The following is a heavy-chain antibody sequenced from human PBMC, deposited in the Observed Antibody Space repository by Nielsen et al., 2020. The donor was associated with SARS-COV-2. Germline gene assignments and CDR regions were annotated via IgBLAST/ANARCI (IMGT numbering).Heavy chain of an antibody. J-gene: IGHJ4*02. D-gene: IGHD6-13*01. CDR2: ISYDARNV. CDR1: GFNFSTFG. CDR3: AKSLLAAAGDYFDY. V-gene: IGHV3-30*18. Sequence: GESLKISCAASGFNFSTFGMHWVRQTPGKGLEWVAVISYDARNVDYADSVKGRFTISRDNSRSRLYLQMNSLRAEDTAVYYCAKSLLAAAGDYFDYWGQGTLVTVSS.